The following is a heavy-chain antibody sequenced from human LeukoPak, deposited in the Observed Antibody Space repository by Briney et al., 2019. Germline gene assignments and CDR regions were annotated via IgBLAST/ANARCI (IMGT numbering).Heavy chain of an antibody. CDR2: IKSKTDGGTT. CDR1: GFTVSSNY. V-gene: IGHV3-15*01. J-gene: IGHJ4*02. Sequence: GGSLRLSCAVSGFTVSSNYMSWVRQAPGKGLEWVGRIKSKTDGGTTDYAAPVKDRFTISRDDSKNTLYLQMNSLKTEDTAVYFCTTYKYDLGIDYWGQGTLVTASS. D-gene: IGHD3-3*01. CDR3: TTYKYDLGIDY.